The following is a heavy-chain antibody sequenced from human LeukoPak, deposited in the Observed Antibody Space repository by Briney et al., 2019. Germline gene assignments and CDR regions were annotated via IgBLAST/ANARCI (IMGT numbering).Heavy chain of an antibody. CDR2: ISGSGGST. V-gene: IGHV3-23*01. CDR3: AKGSLRRGDYY. D-gene: IGHD3-16*01. CDR1: GFTFSSYA. J-gene: IGHJ4*02. Sequence: GGSLRLSCAASGFTFSSYAMSWVRQAPGKGLEWVSAISGSGGSTYYADSVKGRFTISRDNSKNTLYPQMNSLRAEDTAVYYCAKGSLRRGDYYWGQGTLVTVSS.